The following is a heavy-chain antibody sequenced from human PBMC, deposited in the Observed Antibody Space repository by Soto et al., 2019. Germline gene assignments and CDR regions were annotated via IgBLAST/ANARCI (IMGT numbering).Heavy chain of an antibody. J-gene: IGHJ5*02. Sequence: LSLTCTVSGDSISAGASFWSWIRQPPGKGLEWIANVYYSGSSYYNPSLKSRLTISVDTTKNQFSLQLKSMTAADTAVYYCAKLSCTSSTCYFPGWFDPWGQGTLVTVSS. CDR2: VYYSGSS. CDR3: AKLSCTSSTCYFPGWFDP. V-gene: IGHV4-31*03. CDR1: GDSISAGASF. D-gene: IGHD2-2*01.